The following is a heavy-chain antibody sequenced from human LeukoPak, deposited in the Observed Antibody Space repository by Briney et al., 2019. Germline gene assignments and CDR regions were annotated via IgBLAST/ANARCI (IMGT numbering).Heavy chain of an antibody. CDR3: TRLSYSSSWPFDP. J-gene: IGHJ5*02. CDR1: GVTFSGSA. CDR2: IRSKANSYAT. D-gene: IGHD6-13*01. Sequence: GGSLKLSCAASGVTFSGSAMHWVRQASGKGLEWVGRIRSKANSYATAYAASVKGRFTISRDDSKNTAYLQMNSLKTEDTAVYYCTRLSYSSSWPFDPWGQGTLVTVSS. V-gene: IGHV3-73*01.